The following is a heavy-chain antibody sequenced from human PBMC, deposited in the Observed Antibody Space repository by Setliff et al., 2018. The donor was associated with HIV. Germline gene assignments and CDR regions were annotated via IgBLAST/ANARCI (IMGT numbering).Heavy chain of an antibody. V-gene: IGHV1-69*13. D-gene: IGHD4-17*01. CDR3: ARDLNSGDYPHWFDP. CDR2: IIPVFDTA. J-gene: IGHJ5*02. Sequence: ASVKVSCKASGGTFSSYAINWVRQAPGQGLEWMGGIIPVFDTANYAQKFQGRVTITADESTSTSSMELSSLGSEDTAVYYCARDLNSGDYPHWFDPWGQGTLVTVSS. CDR1: GGTFSSYA.